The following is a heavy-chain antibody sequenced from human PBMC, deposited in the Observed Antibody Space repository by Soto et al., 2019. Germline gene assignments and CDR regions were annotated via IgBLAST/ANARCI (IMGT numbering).Heavy chain of an antibody. D-gene: IGHD2-15*01. V-gene: IGHV4-39*01. CDR1: GGSISSFNYF. Sequence: QLQLQESGPGLVKPSETLSLTCTVSGGSISSFNYFWGWIRQPPGNGLEWIGSLYYSGNTYYNQSLQSRVTISVDTSKRQCTLTLLSVTAADTAVYYCARGGGSTFHWFDPWGQGTLVTVSP. J-gene: IGHJ5*02. CDR2: LYYSGNT. CDR3: ARGGGSTFHWFDP.